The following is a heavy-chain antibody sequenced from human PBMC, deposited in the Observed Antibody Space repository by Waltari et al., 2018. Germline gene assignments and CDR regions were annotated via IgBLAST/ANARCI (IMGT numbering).Heavy chain of an antibody. CDR2: IYYSGST. V-gene: IGHV4-59*11. D-gene: IGHD1-1*01. Sequence: QVQLQESGPGLVKPSETLSLTCTVSGGSISSHYWSWIRQPPGKGLEWIGYIYYSGSTNSNPSLKSRVTISVDTSKNQFSLKLSSVTAADTAVYYCARDPRYNWNAWETGWFDPWGQGTLVTVSS. CDR3: ARDPRYNWNAWETGWFDP. J-gene: IGHJ5*02. CDR1: GGSISSHY.